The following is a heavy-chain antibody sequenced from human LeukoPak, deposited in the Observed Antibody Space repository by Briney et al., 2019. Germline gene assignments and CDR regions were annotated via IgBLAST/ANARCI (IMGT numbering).Heavy chain of an antibody. Sequence: SETLSLTCAVYGGSFSGYYWSWIRQPPGKGLEWIGYIYYSGSTNYNPSLKSRVTISVDTSKNQFSLKLSSVTAADTAVYYCARLAMVRGVTDYWGQGTLVTVSS. D-gene: IGHD3-10*01. CDR2: IYYSGST. CDR3: ARLAMVRGVTDY. CDR1: GGSFSGYY. V-gene: IGHV4-59*12. J-gene: IGHJ4*02.